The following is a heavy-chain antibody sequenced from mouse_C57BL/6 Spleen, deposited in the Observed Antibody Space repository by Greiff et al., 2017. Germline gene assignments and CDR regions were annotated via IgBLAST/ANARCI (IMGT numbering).Heavy chain of an antibody. D-gene: IGHD3-3*01. CDR3: TRRGIARGVERALDD. V-gene: IGHV1-15*01. Sequence: QVHVKQSGAELVRPGASVTLSCKASGYTFTDYEMHWVKQTPVHGLEWIGAIDPETGGTAYNQKFKGKAILTATTSSSTAYMELRSQTSEDSAVYYCTRRGIARGVERALDDGGQGTTLTVSA. J-gene: IGHJ2*01. CDR2: IDPETGGT. CDR1: GYTFTDYE.